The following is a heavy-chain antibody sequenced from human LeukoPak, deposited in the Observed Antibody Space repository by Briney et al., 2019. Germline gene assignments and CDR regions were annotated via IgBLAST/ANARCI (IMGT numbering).Heavy chain of an antibody. J-gene: IGHJ1*01. CDR2: ISAYNGNT. D-gene: IGHD2-15*01. CDR1: GYTLTTNS. Sequence: GASVTLSCNVYGYTLTTNSTGWVRQAPGQGLEWMGWISAYNGNTIYAQKVKGRVTITTDTSTSTAYMELRSLKSDDTAVYYCATASYCSGGWCYSDFWGQGPLVTVSS. CDR3: ATASYCSGGWCYSDF. V-gene: IGHV1-18*01.